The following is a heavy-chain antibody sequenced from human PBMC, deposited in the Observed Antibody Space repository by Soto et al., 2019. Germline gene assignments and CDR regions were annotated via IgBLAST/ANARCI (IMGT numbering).Heavy chain of an antibody. CDR2: IYYSGST. CDR1: GGSISSYY. Sequence: QVQLQESGPGLVKPSETLSLTCTVSGGSISSYYWSWIRQPPGKGLEWIGYIYYSGSTKYNPSLKSRVTISVDTSKNQLSLKRSSVTAADTAVYYCARGSGKGYVCGSYWDVWGQGTTVTVSS. J-gene: IGHJ6*02. V-gene: IGHV4-59*08. D-gene: IGHD3-16*01. CDR3: ARGSGKGYVCGSYWDV.